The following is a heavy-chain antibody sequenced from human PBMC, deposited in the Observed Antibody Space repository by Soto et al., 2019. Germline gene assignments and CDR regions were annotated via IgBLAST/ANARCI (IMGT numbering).Heavy chain of an antibody. V-gene: IGHV4-61*01. J-gene: IGHJ4*02. CDR1: GGSISSSSYC. D-gene: IGHD4-17*01. Sequence: SETLSLTCTVSGGSISSSSYCWSWIRQSPGKGLEWIGYIYYSGSTNYNPSPKSRVTISVDTSKNQFSLKLSSVTAADTAVYYCARRYGASFDYWGQGTLLTVSS. CDR2: IYYSGST. CDR3: ARRYGASFDY.